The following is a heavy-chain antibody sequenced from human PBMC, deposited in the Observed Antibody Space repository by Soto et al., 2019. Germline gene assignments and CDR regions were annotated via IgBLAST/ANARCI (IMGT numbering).Heavy chain of an antibody. J-gene: IGHJ5*02. Sequence: SQTLSLTCAISGDSVSSSSALWNWIRQSPSGGLEWLGRTYYRSKWYSDYAVSVKSRITINPDTSQNQFSLQLSSVTPEDTAVYYCVREVAPRGFDPWGQGTLVTVSP. V-gene: IGHV6-1*01. CDR2: TYYRSKWYS. CDR1: GDSVSSSSAL. CDR3: VREVAPRGFDP. D-gene: IGHD2-21*01.